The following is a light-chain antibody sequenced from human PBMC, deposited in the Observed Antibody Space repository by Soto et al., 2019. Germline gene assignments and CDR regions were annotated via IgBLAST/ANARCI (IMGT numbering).Light chain of an antibody. CDR1: SSDLDGYNY. CDR3: SSFTISRNTVI. CDR2: DVS. J-gene: IGLJ2*01. Sequence: QSALTQPASVSGSPGQSITISCTGTSSDLDGYNYFSWYQYHPGKAPKLMIYDVSNRPSGISNRFSGSKSGNTASLTISGLQAEDEADYYCSSFTISRNTVIFGGGTKLTVL. V-gene: IGLV2-14*01.